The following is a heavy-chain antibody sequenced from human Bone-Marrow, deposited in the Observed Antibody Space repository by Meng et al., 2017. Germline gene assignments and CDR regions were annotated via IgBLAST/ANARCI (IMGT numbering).Heavy chain of an antibody. CDR1: GFTFDDYA. J-gene: IGHJ6*02. Sequence: GGSLRLSCVASGFTFDDYAMHWVRQAPGKGLEWVSGISWNSGSIGYADSVKGRFTISRDNAKNSLYLQMNSLRADDTALYYCAKVPSPTWHFYGMDVWGQGTTVTVSS. CDR2: ISWNSGSI. CDR3: AKVPSPTWHFYGMDV. V-gene: IGHV3-9*01.